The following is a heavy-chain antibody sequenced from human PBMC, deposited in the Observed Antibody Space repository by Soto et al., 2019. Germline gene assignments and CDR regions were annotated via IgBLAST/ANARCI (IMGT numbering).Heavy chain of an antibody. CDR2: IYYSGST. Sequence: PSETLSLTCTVSGGSISSSSYYWGWIRQPPGKGLEWIGSIYYSGSTYYNPSLKSRVTISVDTSKNQFSLKLSSVTAADTAVYYCASVVMTEQRLIPLVYWGQGTLVNLSS. D-gene: IGHD6-25*01. CDR3: ASVVMTEQRLIPLVY. CDR1: GGSISSSSYY. V-gene: IGHV4-39*01. J-gene: IGHJ4*02.